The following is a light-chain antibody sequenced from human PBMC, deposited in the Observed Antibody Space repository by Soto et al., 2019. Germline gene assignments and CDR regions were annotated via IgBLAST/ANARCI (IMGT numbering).Light chain of an antibody. CDR3: SSYTSSGTYV. CDR2: DVN. Sequence: QSALTQPASVSGSPGQSITISCTGTSSDIGGYNYVSWYQQHPGKVPKLMIYDVNNRPSGVSNRFSGSKSGNTASLTISGLQAEDEADYYCSSYTSSGTYVFGTGTKLTVL. J-gene: IGLJ1*01. CDR1: SSDIGGYNY. V-gene: IGLV2-14*01.